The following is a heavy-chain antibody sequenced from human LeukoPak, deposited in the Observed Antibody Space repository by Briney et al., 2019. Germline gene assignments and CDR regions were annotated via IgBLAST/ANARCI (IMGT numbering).Heavy chain of an antibody. J-gene: IGHJ4*02. Sequence: GASVKVSCKASGGTFSSYAISWVRQAPGQGLEWMGGIIPIFGTANYAQKFQGRVTITADESTSPAYMELSSLRSEDTAVYYCARLFLRYFDSWGQGTLVTVSS. CDR2: IIPIFGTA. CDR1: GGTFSSYA. V-gene: IGHV1-69*13. D-gene: IGHD3-9*01. CDR3: ARLFLRYFDS.